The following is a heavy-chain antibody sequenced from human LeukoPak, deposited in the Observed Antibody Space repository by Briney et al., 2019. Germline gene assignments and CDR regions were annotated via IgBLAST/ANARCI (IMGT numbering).Heavy chain of an antibody. CDR2: IGLDGSDK. CDR1: GLTFNNYW. V-gene: IGHV3-7*01. J-gene: IGHJ4*02. D-gene: IGHD6-19*01. CDR3: ACWGSDWYNMNS. Sequence: GGSLRLSCAASGLTFNNYWMSWLRQAPGKGLEWVAHIGLDGSDKYYVDSMKGRFTISRDNAKNSLYLQMNSLGAEDTAVYYCACWGSDWYNMNSWGQGTLVTVSS.